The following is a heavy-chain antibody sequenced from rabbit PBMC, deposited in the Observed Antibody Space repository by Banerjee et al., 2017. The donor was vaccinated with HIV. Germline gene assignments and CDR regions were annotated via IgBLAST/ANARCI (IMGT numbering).Heavy chain of an antibody. CDR1: GFSFSSGYG. Sequence: QSLEESGGDLVKPGASLTLTCTVSGFSFSSGYGMCWVRQAPGKGLEWIACISAGRSGSTAYTTWAKGRFTISKTSSTTVTLQMTSLTAADTATYFCARRGSDGNDYNLWGPGTLVTVS. V-gene: IGHV1S40*01. J-gene: IGHJ4*01. CDR2: ISAGRSGST. D-gene: IGHD6-1*01. CDR3: ARRGSDGNDYNL.